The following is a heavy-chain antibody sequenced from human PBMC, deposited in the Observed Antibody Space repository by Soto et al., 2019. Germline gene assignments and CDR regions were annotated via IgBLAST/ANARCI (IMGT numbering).Heavy chain of an antibody. CDR2: IIPMFGTA. V-gene: IGHV1-69*13. CDR3: ARGSRDCSGGSCSTLPTAEYFRH. J-gene: IGHJ1*01. Sequence: SVKVSCKASGGTFSTYVFTWVRQAPGQGLEWMGGIIPMFGTANYAQKFQGRVTLIADESTSTVYMEVSSLRSEDTAVYYCARGSRDCSGGSCSTLPTAEYFRHWGQGTLVTVYS. CDR1: GGTFSTYV. D-gene: IGHD2-15*01.